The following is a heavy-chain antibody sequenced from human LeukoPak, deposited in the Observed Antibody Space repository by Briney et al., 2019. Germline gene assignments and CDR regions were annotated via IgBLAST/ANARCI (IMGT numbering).Heavy chain of an antibody. CDR1: GFTFSSYA. V-gene: IGHV3-23*01. CDR3: AKGGRGVIFGWFDP. J-gene: IGHJ5*02. D-gene: IGHD3-10*01. CDR2: ISGSGGST. Sequence: GGSLRLSCAASGFTFSSYAMSWVRQAPGKGLEGVSAISGSGGSTYYADSVKGRFTISRDNSKNTLYLQMNSLRAEDTAVYYCAKGGRGVIFGWFDPWGQGTLVTVSS.